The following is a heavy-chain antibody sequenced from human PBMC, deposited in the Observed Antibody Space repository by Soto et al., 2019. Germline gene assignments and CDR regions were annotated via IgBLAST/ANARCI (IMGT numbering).Heavy chain of an antibody. CDR1: GFIFSNYG. D-gene: IGHD3-22*01. CDR2: IWYDGSHD. CDR3: ARDRYSYDSRAYQGVDWYFDL. V-gene: IGHV3-33*01. J-gene: IGHJ2*01. Sequence: QVQLVESGGGVVQPGRSLRLSCAASGFIFSNYGMHWFRQAPGKGLEWVAVIWYDGSHDSYADSVRGRFTISRDNSKNTLFLQMNSLRAEDTAVYYCARDRYSYDSRAYQGVDWYFDLWGRSTLVTVSS.